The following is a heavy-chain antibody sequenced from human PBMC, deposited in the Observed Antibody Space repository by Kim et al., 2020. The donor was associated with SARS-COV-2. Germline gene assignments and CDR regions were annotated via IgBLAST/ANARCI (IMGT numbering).Heavy chain of an antibody. D-gene: IGHD3-10*01. Sequence: GGSLRLSCAASGFTFSSYGMHWVRQAPGKGLEWVAVISYDGSNKYYADSVKGRFTISRDNSKNTLYLQMNSLRAEDTAVYYCAKEDGLLWFGELFDYYGMDVWGQGTTVTVSS. CDR2: ISYDGSNK. CDR3: AKEDGLLWFGELFDYYGMDV. J-gene: IGHJ6*02. CDR1: GFTFSSYG. V-gene: IGHV3-30*18.